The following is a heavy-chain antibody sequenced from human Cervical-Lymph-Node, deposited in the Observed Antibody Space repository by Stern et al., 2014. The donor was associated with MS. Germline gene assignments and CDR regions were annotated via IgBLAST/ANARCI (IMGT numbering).Heavy chain of an antibody. CDR3: THRGYADYFFGP. Sequence: SGPTLVKPTRTLTLTCTFSGFSLSNRGVSVGWIRQPPGKALEWLALIYWNDDKYYSPSLKNRLTITKGTSTNQVVLTMTNMDPVDTATYYCTHRGYADYFFGPWGQGALVTVSS. J-gene: IGHJ5*02. V-gene: IGHV2-5*01. D-gene: IGHD2/OR15-2a*01. CDR2: IYWNDDK. CDR1: GFSLSNRGVS.